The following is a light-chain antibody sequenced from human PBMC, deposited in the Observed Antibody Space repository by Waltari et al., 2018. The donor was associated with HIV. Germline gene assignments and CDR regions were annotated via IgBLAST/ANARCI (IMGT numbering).Light chain of an antibody. Sequence: IVMTQSPDSLAVSLGERATINCQSSQSVLYKSINKNYLAWYQQKAGQPPKLLFFWASTRASGVPDRFTASVSGTDFTLTVSSLQAEDVAVYYCQQYFMSPLTFGQGTRLEIK. CDR1: QSVLYKSINKNY. CDR3: QQYFMSPLT. J-gene: IGKJ5*01. CDR2: WAS. V-gene: IGKV4-1*01.